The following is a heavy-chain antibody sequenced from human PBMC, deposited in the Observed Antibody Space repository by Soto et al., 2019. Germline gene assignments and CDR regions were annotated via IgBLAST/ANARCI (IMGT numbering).Heavy chain of an antibody. V-gene: IGHV4-34*01. Sequence: SETLSLTCAVYGGSFSGYCWSWIRQPPGKGLECIGEINHSGSTNYNPSLKSRVTISVDTSKNQFSLKLSSVTAADTAVYYCARLTLPYCSGGSCYSVDWFDPWGQGTLLTVSS. D-gene: IGHD2-15*01. CDR1: GGSFSGYC. CDR2: INHSGST. CDR3: ARLTLPYCSGGSCYSVDWFDP. J-gene: IGHJ5*02.